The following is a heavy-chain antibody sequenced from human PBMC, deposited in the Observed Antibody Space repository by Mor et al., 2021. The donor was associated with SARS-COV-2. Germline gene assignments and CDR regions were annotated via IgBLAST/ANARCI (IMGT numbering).Heavy chain of an antibody. CDR3: ARALPGIWYFDL. J-gene: IGHJ2*01. D-gene: IGHD3-10*01. V-gene: IGHV4-30-2*01. Sequence: NNPSLTSRVTISVDTSKNQFSLKLHSVTAADTAVYYCARALPGIWYFDLWGRGTLVTVSS.